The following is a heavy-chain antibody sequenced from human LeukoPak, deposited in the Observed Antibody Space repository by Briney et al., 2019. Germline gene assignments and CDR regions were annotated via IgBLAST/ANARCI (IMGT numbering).Heavy chain of an antibody. CDR3: ARGRLDTAAGRGNWFDP. Sequence: GGPLRPSFEASEFPSSSSDMHWAPQLTGKGLNWVSPMGTAGDTYYPGSVKGRFTISRENAKNSLYLQMNSLRAGDTAVYYCARGRLDTAAGRGNWFDPWGQGTLVTVSS. CDR1: EFPSSSSD. V-gene: IGHV3-13*01. CDR2: MGTAGDT. J-gene: IGHJ5*02. D-gene: IGHD6-13*01.